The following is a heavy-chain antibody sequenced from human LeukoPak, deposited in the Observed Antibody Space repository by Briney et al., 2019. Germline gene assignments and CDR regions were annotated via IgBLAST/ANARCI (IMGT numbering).Heavy chain of an antibody. D-gene: IGHD1-14*01. CDR2: IENDGSST. V-gene: IGHV3-30*02. J-gene: IGHJ4*02. Sequence: PGGSLRLSCAASGFTFINYDMHWVRQAPAKGLEWVALIENDGSSTYYADSVKGRFTVSRDNSKNTLYLLMNSLRPEDTALYYCAAGASYNPGDWGQGTLVTVSS. CDR3: AAGASYNPGD. CDR1: GFTFINYD.